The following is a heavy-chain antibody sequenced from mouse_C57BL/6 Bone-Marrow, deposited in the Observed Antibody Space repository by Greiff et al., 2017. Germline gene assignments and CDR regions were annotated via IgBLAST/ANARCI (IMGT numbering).Heavy chain of an antibody. V-gene: IGHV1-64*01. CDR3: SIYYGNYGYFDV. D-gene: IGHD2-1*01. CDR2: IHPNSGST. J-gene: IGHJ1*03. Sequence: VQLQQSGAELVKPGASVKLSCKASGYTFTSYWMHWVKQRPGQGLEWVGMIHPNSGSTNYNEKFKSKATLTVDKSSSTAYMQLSSLTSEDSAVYYCSIYYGNYGYFDVWGTGTTVTVSS. CDR1: GYTFTSYW.